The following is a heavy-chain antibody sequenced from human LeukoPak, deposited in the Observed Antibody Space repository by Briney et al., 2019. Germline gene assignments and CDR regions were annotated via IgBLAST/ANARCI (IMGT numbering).Heavy chain of an antibody. CDR1: GFTFSNYA. Sequence: PGGSLRLSCAGSGFTFSNYAMSWVRQAPGKGPEWVSAMSASVGTTYYAGSVKGRFTISRDNSKNSLYLQMNSLRAEDTAIYYCANGAGYWGQGTLVTVSS. J-gene: IGHJ4*02. V-gene: IGHV3-23*01. CDR3: ANGAGY. CDR2: MSASVGTT.